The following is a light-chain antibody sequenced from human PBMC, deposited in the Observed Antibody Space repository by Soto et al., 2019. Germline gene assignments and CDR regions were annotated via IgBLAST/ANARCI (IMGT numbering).Light chain of an antibody. Sequence: QSPLTQPASVSGSPGQSITISCTGTSSDVGGYNFVSWYQQHPGKAPKLMIYDVNNRPSGVSNRFSGSKSGNTASLTISGLQAEDEADYYCSSYTSSSTYVFGTGTKLTVL. V-gene: IGLV2-14*03. J-gene: IGLJ1*01. CDR1: SSDVGGYNF. CDR3: SSYTSSSTYV. CDR2: DVN.